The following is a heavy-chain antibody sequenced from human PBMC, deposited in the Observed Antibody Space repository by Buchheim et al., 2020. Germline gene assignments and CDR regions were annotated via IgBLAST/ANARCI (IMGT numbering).Heavy chain of an antibody. CDR1: GGSFSAYY. CDR3: ASREAYYYGSGNYYDVDY. V-gene: IGHV4-34*02. CDR2: INHSGST. D-gene: IGHD3-10*01. J-gene: IGHJ4*02. Sequence: QVQLQQWGAGLLKPSETLSLTCAVYGGSFSAYYWSWIRQPPGKGLEWIGEINHSGSTNYNPSLKSRVTISVDTSKKHFSLDLNSVTAADTAVYYCASREAYYYGSGNYYDVDYWGQGTL.